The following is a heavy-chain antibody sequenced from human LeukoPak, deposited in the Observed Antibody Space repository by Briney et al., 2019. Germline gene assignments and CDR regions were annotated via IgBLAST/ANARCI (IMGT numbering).Heavy chain of an antibody. CDR2: IYYSGST. Sequence: SETLSLTCTVSGGSISSSSYYWGWIRQPPGKGLEWIGSIYYSGSTYYNPSLKSRVTISVDTSKDQFSLKLNSMTTADTAVYYCTRGAGWLIDYWGQGILVTVSS. D-gene: IGHD3-16*01. V-gene: IGHV4-39*07. CDR1: GGSISSSSYY. CDR3: TRGAGWLIDY. J-gene: IGHJ4*02.